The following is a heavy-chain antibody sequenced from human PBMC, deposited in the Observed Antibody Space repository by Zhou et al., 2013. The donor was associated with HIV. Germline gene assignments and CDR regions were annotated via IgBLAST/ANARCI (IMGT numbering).Heavy chain of an antibody. V-gene: IGHV1-18*04. CDR1: GYTFTSYG. Sequence: QAQLVQSGSEVKKPGASVKVSCKASGYTFTSYGVNWVRQAPGQGPEWMGWISPYSGDTNYAQKVRGRVTMTSDTSTSTVYMELRSLRSDDTAIYFCAKNKLLAAAGYYDGLDVWGQGTTVTVSS. J-gene: IGHJ6*02. D-gene: IGHD6-13*01. CDR3: AKNKLLAAAGYYDGLDV. CDR2: ISPYSGDT.